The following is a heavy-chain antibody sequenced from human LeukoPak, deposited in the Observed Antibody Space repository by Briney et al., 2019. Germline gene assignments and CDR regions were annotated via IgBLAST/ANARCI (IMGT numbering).Heavy chain of an antibody. CDR3: ARGPVDTAMVGVIDY. CDR1: GGSISSYY. D-gene: IGHD5-18*01. CDR2: IYYSGST. Sequence: QPSETLSLTCTVSGGSISSYYWSWIRQPPGKGLEWIGYIYYSGSTNYNPSLKSRVTISVDTSKNQFSLKLSSVTAADTAVYYCARGPVDTAMVGVIDYWGQGTLVTVSS. V-gene: IGHV4-59*01. J-gene: IGHJ4*02.